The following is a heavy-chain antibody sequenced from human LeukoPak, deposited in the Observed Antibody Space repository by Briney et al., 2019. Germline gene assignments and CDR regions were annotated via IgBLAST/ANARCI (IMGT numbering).Heavy chain of an antibody. Sequence: SETLSLTCAVSGGSLSSSSYYWGWVRQPPGTGLEWVGSIYYSGSTYYNTSLKSRVTISVDTSKNQFSLKLSSVTAADTAVYYCARRSGSYFDFDYWGQGTLVTVSS. CDR2: IYYSGST. CDR3: ARRSGSYFDFDY. D-gene: IGHD1-26*01. J-gene: IGHJ4*02. V-gene: IGHV4-39*01. CDR1: GGSLSSSSYY.